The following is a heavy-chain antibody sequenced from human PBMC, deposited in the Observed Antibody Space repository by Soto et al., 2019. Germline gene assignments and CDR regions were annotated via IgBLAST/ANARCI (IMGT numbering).Heavy chain of an antibody. CDR2: IKPNSGGT. Sequence: ASVKVSCKASGYTFTGYYMHWVRQAPGQGLEWMGWIKPNSGGTNYAQKFQGRVTMTRDTSISTAYMELSRLRSDDTAVYYCARDSSRPYYYYGMDVWGQGTTVTVSS. J-gene: IGHJ6*02. V-gene: IGHV1-2*02. CDR1: GYTFTGYY. D-gene: IGHD6-13*01. CDR3: ARDSSRPYYYYGMDV.